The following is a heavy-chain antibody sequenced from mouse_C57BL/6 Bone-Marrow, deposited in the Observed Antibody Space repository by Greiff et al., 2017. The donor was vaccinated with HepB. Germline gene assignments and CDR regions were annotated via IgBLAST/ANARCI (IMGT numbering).Heavy chain of an antibody. J-gene: IGHJ2*01. CDR1: GYSFTDYN. CDR3: ASGDYCGSHPRNFDY. Sequence: EVQLQQSGPELVKPGASVKISCKASGYSFTDYNMNWVKQSNGKSLEWIGVINPNYGTTSYNQKFKGKATLTVDQSSSTAYMQLNSLTSEDSAVYYCASGDYCGSHPRNFDYWGQGTTLTVSS. V-gene: IGHV1-39*01. CDR2: INPNYGTT. D-gene: IGHD1-1*01.